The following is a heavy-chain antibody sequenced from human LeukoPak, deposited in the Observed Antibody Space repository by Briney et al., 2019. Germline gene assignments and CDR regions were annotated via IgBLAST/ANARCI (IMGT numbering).Heavy chain of an antibody. CDR2: ISSSSIDI. D-gene: IGHD6-13*01. CDR3: ASDTGYSSSWVRKYFDY. Sequence: GGSLRLSCAASVFTFSSYSMNWGRQAPGKGLEWGSSISSSSIDIDYADSVKCRFTISRDNAKNSLYLKMNRLSAEDTAVYCCASDTGYSSSWVRKYFDYWGQGTLVTVSS. J-gene: IGHJ4*02. V-gene: IGHV3-21*01. CDR1: VFTFSSYS.